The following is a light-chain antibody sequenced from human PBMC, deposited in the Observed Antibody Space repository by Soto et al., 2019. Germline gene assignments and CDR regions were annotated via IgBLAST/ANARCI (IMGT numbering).Light chain of an antibody. CDR2: GAS. CDR3: RQYNSWPPRA. Sequence: EIVMTQSPATLSVSPGERATLSCRASQSVSSNLAWYQQKPGPAPTLLIYGASTRATGIPARFIGSGSGTEFTLTISSLQSEDFAGYYCRQYNSWPPRAFGGGTKVQIK. CDR1: QSVSSN. V-gene: IGKV3-15*01. J-gene: IGKJ4*01.